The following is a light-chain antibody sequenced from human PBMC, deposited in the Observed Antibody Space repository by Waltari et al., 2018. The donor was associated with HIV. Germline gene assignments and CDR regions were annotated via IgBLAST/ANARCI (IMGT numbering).Light chain of an antibody. CDR3: ATWDDSLNGWV. V-gene: IGLV1-44*01. CDR2: SND. J-gene: IGLJ3*02. Sequence: QSVLTQPPSASGTPGPRVTIPCSGSRSNIESNTVSCYHQVPGTAPKVLIYSNDDRPSGVPDRFSGSKSGTSASLAISGLQSEDEADYYCATWDDSLNGWVFGGGTKVTVL. CDR1: RSNIESNT.